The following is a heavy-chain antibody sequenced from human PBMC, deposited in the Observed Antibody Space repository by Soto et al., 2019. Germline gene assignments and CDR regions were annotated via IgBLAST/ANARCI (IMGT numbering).Heavy chain of an antibody. Sequence: EVQLLESGGGLVQPGGSLRLSCAASGFTFSSYAMSWVRQAPGKGLEWVSAISGSGGSTYYADSDKGRFTISRDNSKNKRYLQRNNIIADDTTVYYCAKQDWTPGPYYYMDVWGKGTTVTVSS. CDR2: ISGSGGST. J-gene: IGHJ6*03. V-gene: IGHV3-23*01. CDR3: AKQDWTPGPYYYMDV. D-gene: IGHD1-1*01. CDR1: GFTFSSYA.